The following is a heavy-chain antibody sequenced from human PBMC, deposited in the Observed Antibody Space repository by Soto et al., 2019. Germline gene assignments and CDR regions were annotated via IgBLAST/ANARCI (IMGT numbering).Heavy chain of an antibody. D-gene: IGHD2-2*01. V-gene: IGHV3-23*01. CDR1: GFTFSNYP. CDR2: ISGSGGST. CDR3: AKEQAHSQADTSSIFDY. J-gene: IGHJ4*02. Sequence: EVQLLESGGGLVEPGGSLRLSCAASGFTFSNYPMTWVRQAPGKGLEWVSSISGSGGSTDYPDSVKGRFTISRDNSKNTFFRHMNSLRAEDTAVYYCAKEQAHSQADTSSIFDYWGQGTLVTVSS.